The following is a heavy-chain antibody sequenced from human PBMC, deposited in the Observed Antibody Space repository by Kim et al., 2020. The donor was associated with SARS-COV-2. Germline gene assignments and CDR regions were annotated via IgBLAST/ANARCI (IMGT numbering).Heavy chain of an antibody. CDR3: ARSTDGSGSYYIYYYYYGMDV. Sequence: ASVKVSCKASGYTFTSYAMNWVRQAPGQGLEWMGWINTNTGNPTYAQGFTGRFVFSLDTSVSTAYLQISSLKAEDTAVYYCARSTDGSGSYYIYYYYYGMDVWGQGTTVTVSS. D-gene: IGHD3-10*01. J-gene: IGHJ6*02. V-gene: IGHV7-4-1*02. CDR2: INTNTGNP. CDR1: GYTFTSYA.